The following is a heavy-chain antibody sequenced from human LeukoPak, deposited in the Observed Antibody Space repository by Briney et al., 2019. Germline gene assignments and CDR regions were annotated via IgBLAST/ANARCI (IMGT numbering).Heavy chain of an antibody. J-gene: IGHJ3*02. CDR1: GGSFSGYY. D-gene: IGHD2-2*01. Sequence: PSETLSLTCAVYGGSFSGYYWSWIRQPPGKGLEWIGYIYYSGSTNYNPSLKSRVTISVDTSKNQFSLKLSSVTAADTAVYYCARVGADIVVVPAAIAFDIWGQGTMVTVSS. CDR3: ARVGADIVVVPAAIAFDI. V-gene: IGHV4-59*01. CDR2: IYYSGST.